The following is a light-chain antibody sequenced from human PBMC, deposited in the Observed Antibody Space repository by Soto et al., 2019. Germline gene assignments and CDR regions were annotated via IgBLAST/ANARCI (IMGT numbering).Light chain of an antibody. CDR3: QQYYNSHCT. J-gene: IGKJ1*01. CDR1: QSVSSSY. Sequence: EIVLTQSPGTLSLSPGEGATLSCRASQSVSSSYLAWYQQKPGQAPRLLIYGVSSRHTGIPDRFSGGGSGTDFALTISRPEPEDFAVYYCQQYYNSHCTFGQGSKVEIK. V-gene: IGKV3-20*01. CDR2: GVS.